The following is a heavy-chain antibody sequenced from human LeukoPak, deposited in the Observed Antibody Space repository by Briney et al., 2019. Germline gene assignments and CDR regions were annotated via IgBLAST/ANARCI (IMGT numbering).Heavy chain of an antibody. Sequence: PGGSLRLSCAAPGFTFSNYWMSWVRQAPGKGLEWVSAMSGSGGSIYYADSVKGRFTISRDNSKNTLYLQMNSLRAEDTAVYYCAKYTAVGVRWFDPWGQGTLVTVSS. J-gene: IGHJ5*02. D-gene: IGHD4-23*01. V-gene: IGHV3-23*01. CDR2: MSGSGGSI. CDR1: GFTFSNYW. CDR3: AKYTAVGVRWFDP.